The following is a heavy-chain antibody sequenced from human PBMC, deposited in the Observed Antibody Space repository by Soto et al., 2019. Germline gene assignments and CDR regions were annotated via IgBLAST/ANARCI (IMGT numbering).Heavy chain of an antibody. Sequence: SETLSLTCSVSGGSVSSYHYNWIRQAPGQGLEWLGYIYHSGKTFYNPALTGRVSMSLDTSKNQFSLTLNSVTAADTGLYYCALVGYNYGRPLDFWGQGTLVTVSS. CDR3: ALVGYNYGRPLDF. V-gene: IGHV4-59*02. CDR2: IYHSGKT. D-gene: IGHD5-18*01. CDR1: GGSVSSYH. J-gene: IGHJ4*02.